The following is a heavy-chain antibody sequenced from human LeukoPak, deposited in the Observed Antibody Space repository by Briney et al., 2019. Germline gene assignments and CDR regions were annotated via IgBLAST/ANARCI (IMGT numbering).Heavy chain of an antibody. V-gene: IGHV3-11*04. J-gene: IGHJ4*02. CDR2: ISGTGTTI. Sequence: KPGRSLRLSCAASGLTFSDYYMTWIRQAPGKGLEWVSSISGTGTTIYSADSVRGRFTVSRDNARNSLFLHMNSLRAEDTAVYYCAVQITMIVVVPYFDYWGQGTLVTVSS. D-gene: IGHD3-22*01. CDR3: AVQITMIVVVPYFDY. CDR1: GLTFSDYY.